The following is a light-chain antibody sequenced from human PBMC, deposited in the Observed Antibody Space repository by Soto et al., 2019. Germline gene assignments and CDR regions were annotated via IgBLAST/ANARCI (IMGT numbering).Light chain of an antibody. CDR2: DAS. CDR3: QQRSNWSWT. Sequence: ESVFTQSPATLSLSPGERATLSCRASQSVSSYLAWYQQKPGQAPRLLIYDASNRATGIPARFSGSGSGTDFTLTISSLEPEDFAVYYCQQRSNWSWTFGQGTKVDIK. V-gene: IGKV3-11*01. CDR1: QSVSSY. J-gene: IGKJ1*01.